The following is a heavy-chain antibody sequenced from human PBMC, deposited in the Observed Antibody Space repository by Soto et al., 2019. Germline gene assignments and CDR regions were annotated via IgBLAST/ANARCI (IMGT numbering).Heavy chain of an antibody. CDR2: INHSGST. D-gene: IGHD3-9*01. CDR3: ARGLFDWLLFGRSPDWFDP. J-gene: IGHJ5*02. V-gene: IGHV4-34*01. Sequence: PSETLSLTCAVYGGSFSGYYWSWIRQPPGKGLEWIGEINHSGSTNYNPSLKSRVTISVDTSKNQFSLKLSSVTAADTAVYYCARGLFDWLLFGRSPDWFDPWGQGTLVTVSS. CDR1: GGSFSGYY.